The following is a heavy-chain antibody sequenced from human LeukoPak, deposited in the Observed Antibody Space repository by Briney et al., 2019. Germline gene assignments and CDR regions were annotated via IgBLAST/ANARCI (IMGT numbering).Heavy chain of an antibody. J-gene: IGHJ3*02. D-gene: IGHD7-27*01. CDR3: ARGPRSWGQDAFDI. CDR2: VSYSGST. CDR1: GGSISITDYY. V-gene: IGHV4-39*07. Sequence: PSETLSLTCTVSGGSISITDYYWGWVRQPPGKGLEWIGSVSYSGSTYYNPSLKSRVTISVDRSKNQFSLKLSSVTAADTAVYYCARGPRSWGQDAFDIWGQGTMVTVSS.